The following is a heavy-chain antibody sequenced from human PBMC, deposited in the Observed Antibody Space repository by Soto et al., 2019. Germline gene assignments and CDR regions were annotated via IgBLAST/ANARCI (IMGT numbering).Heavy chain of an antibody. J-gene: IGHJ6*02. CDR1: GFGVSNNY. CDR3: ARGGDSYGDGEYYYYGMDV. V-gene: IGHV3-66*01. D-gene: IGHD5-18*01. CDR2: INSGGNT. Sequence: EVQLVESGGGLVQPGGSLRLSCAASGFGVSNNYMSWVRQAPGKGLEWVSAINSGGNTYYADSVKGRFTISRDNSKNTVYLQMNSVGAEATAVYCCARGGDSYGDGEYYYYGMDVWGQGTTVTVSS.